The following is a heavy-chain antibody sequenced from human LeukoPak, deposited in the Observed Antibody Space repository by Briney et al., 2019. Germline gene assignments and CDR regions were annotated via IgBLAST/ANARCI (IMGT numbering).Heavy chain of an antibody. V-gene: IGHV3-30*04. D-gene: IGHD3-10*01. J-gene: IGHJ5*02. CDR2: ISYDGSNR. CDR3: ARAQYFGESLYATWFDP. CDR1: GFIFRNYA. Sequence: GGSLRLPCAASGFIFRNYAMHWVRQAPGTGLEWVSVISYDGSNRYYADSVKGRFTISRDDSKNTLYLQMNSLRVEDTAVYYCARAQYFGESLYATWFDPWGQGTLVTVSS.